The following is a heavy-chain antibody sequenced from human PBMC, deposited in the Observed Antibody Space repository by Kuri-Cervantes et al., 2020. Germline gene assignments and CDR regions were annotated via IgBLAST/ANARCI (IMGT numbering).Heavy chain of an antibody. CDR1: GGSISSYY. D-gene: IGHD3-10*01. J-gene: IGHJ4*02. V-gene: IGHV4-59*01. CDR3: ARGSYYGSGSYFDLDY. Sequence: ESLKISCTVSGGSISSYYWSWIRQPPGKGLEWIGYIYYSGSTNYNPSLKSRVTISVDTSKNQFSLKLSSVTAADTAVYYCARGSYYGSGSYFDLDYWGQGTLVTVSS. CDR2: IYYSGST.